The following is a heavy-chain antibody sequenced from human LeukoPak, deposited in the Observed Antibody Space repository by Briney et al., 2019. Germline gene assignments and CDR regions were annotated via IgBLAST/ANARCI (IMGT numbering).Heavy chain of an antibody. CDR1: GFTVSSKY. V-gene: IGHV3-66*01. CDR2: IYSGGST. J-gene: IGHJ3*02. Sequence: GGSLILSCAASGFTVSSKYMSWVRQAPGKGLEWVSVIYSGGSTFYADSVKGRFIISRDNSKNTLYLQMNSLRAEDTAVYYCARVKWLAPCSDAFDIWGQGTMVTVSS. CDR3: ARVKWLAPCSDAFDI. D-gene: IGHD6-19*01.